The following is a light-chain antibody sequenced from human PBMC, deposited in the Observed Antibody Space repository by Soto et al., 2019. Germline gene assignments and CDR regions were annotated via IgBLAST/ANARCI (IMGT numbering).Light chain of an antibody. Sequence: QSVLTQPPSASGTPGQRVTISCSGSSSNIGSNTVNWYQQHPGTAPKLLINSYNHRPSGVPDRFSGSKSGTSASLAISGLQSEDEEDDYCAAWDGSLNGVVFGGGTKLTVL. V-gene: IGLV1-44*01. J-gene: IGLJ2*01. CDR3: AAWDGSLNGVV. CDR2: SYN. CDR1: SSNIGSNT.